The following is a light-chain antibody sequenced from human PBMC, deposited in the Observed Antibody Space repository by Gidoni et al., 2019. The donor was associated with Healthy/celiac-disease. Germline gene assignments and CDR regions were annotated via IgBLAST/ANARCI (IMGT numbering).Light chain of an antibody. Sequence: EIVMTQSPLSLPVTPGAPASISCSSSQSLRHSDGYNYLDWYLQKPWQSPQLLIFLGSNRASGVPDRFSGSGSGTDFTLKISRVEAEDVGVYYCMQALQTLFGQGTKLEIK. CDR3: MQALQTL. CDR2: LGS. V-gene: IGKV2-28*01. CDR1: QSLRHSDGYNY. J-gene: IGKJ2*01.